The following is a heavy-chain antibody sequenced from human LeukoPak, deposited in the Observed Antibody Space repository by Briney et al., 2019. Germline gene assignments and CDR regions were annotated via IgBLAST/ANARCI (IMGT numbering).Heavy chain of an antibody. Sequence: GGSLRLSCAASGFTFSSYSMNWVRQAPGKGLEWVSSISSSSSYIYYADSVKGRFTISRDNAKNSLYLQMNSLRAEDTAVYYCARDSSYPPDSSVPDYWGQGPLVTVSS. V-gene: IGHV3-21*01. CDR1: GFTFSSYS. D-gene: IGHD3-22*01. CDR3: ARDSSYPPDSSVPDY. J-gene: IGHJ4*02. CDR2: ISSSSSYI.